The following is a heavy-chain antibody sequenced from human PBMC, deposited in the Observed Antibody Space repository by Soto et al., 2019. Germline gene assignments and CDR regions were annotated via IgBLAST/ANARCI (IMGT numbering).Heavy chain of an antibody. D-gene: IGHD2-21*02. CDR3: ASDGDGLETGGWFDP. CDR1: GYHFTCYY. Sequence: QVQLVQSGAEVKKPGASVKVSCKAAGYHFTCYYMHWVRQAPGQGREWMGWINPNSGGTNYAQKFQGRVTMSRDTSISTAYMERRRLRSDDPAVYYRASDGDGLETGGWFDPWGQGRLVTVSS. V-gene: IGHV1-2*02. J-gene: IGHJ5*02. CDR2: INPNSGGT.